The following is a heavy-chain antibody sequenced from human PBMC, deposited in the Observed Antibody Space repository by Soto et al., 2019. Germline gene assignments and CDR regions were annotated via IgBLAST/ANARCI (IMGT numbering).Heavy chain of an antibody. CDR1: GYSFTSYW. V-gene: IGHV5-51*03. CDR2: IYPGDSDT. Sequence: EVQLVQSGAEVKKPGESLKISCKGSGYSFTSYWIGWVRQMPGKGLEWMGIIYPGDSDTRYSPSFQGQVTISADKSISTAYLQWSSLKASDTAMYYCARGTYLGGYCSGGSCYDAFDIWGQGTMVTVSS. CDR3: ARGTYLGGYCSGGSCYDAFDI. J-gene: IGHJ3*02. D-gene: IGHD2-15*01.